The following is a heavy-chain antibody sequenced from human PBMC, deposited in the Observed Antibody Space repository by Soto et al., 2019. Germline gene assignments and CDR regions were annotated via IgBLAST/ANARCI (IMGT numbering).Heavy chain of an antibody. CDR1: GGSISSYY. D-gene: IGHD3-10*01. V-gene: IGHV4-59*08. Sequence: SETLSLTCTVSGGSISSYYWSWILQPPWKGLEWIGYIYYSGSTNYNPSLKSRVTISVDTSKNQFSPKLNSMTAADTAVYYCARHNYGSGSTYFDYWGQGTLVTVSS. CDR3: ARHNYGSGSTYFDY. J-gene: IGHJ4*02. CDR2: IYYSGST.